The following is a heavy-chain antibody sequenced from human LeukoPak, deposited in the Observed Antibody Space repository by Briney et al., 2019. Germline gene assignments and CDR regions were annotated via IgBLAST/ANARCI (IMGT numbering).Heavy chain of an antibody. J-gene: IGHJ4*02. D-gene: IGHD6-19*01. CDR3: ARVQQYSSGWYGEGGFLDY. V-gene: IGHV3-23*01. CDR2: ISGSGDST. Sequence: GGSLRLSCAASGFTFSTYGFTFSTYAMTWVRQAPGKGLEWVSAISGSGDSTYYADSVKGRFTISRDNAKNSLSLQMNSLRAEDTAVYYCARVQQYSSGWYGEGGFLDYWGQGTLVTVSS. CDR1: GFTFSTYGFTFSTYA.